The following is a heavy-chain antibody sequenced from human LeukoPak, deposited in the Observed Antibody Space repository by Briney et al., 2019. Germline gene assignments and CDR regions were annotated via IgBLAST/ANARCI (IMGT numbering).Heavy chain of an antibody. CDR3: ARGGASSYYDSSGYSDY. V-gene: IGHV3-21*01. J-gene: IGHJ4*02. D-gene: IGHD3-22*01. Sequence: GGSLRLSCAASGFTFSSYSMNWVRQAPGKGLGWVSSISSSSYIYYADSVKGRFTISRDNAKNSLYLQMNSLRAEDTAVYYCARGGASSYYDSSGYSDYWGQGTLVTVSS. CDR1: GFTFSSYS. CDR2: ISSSSYI.